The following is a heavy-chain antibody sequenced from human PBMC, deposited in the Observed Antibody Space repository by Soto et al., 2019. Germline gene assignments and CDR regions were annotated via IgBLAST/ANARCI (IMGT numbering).Heavy chain of an antibody. J-gene: IGHJ4*02. Sequence: GESLKISCRGSGYSFINYWVGWVRQMPGKGLEWMGIIYPGDSETKYRPSFQGQVTISADKSISTAYLQWSRLKASDTAMYYCARQGSYYDSKSFGYWGQGTLVTVSS. CDR3: ARQGSYYDSKSFGY. CDR1: GYSFINYW. D-gene: IGHD3-22*01. CDR2: IYPGDSET. V-gene: IGHV5-51*01.